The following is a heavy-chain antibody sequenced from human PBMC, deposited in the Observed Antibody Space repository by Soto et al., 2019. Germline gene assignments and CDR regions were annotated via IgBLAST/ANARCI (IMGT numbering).Heavy chain of an antibody. CDR2: ISGCNGNT. Sequence: ASVKVSCKASGYTFTNYGFSWVRQAPGQGLEWMGWISGCNGNTKYAEKFQGRVTMTRDTSTSTAHMELSSLRSEDTAVYYCARGLGLYYFDYWGQGTLVTVSS. D-gene: IGHD1-26*01. CDR3: ARGLGLYYFDY. J-gene: IGHJ4*02. V-gene: IGHV1-18*01. CDR1: GYTFTNYG.